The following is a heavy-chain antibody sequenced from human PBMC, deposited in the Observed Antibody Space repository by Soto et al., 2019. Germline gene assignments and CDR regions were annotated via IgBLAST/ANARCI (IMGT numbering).Heavy chain of an antibody. D-gene: IGHD2-2*01. CDR3: ARSDCSSTSCYVVWFDP. J-gene: IGHJ5*02. CDR2: ISSTSAYT. Sequence: PGGSLRLSCVASGFSFSKYGVNWVRQAPGKGLEWISHISSTSAYTSYADSVKGRFTISRDTASNSVYLQMNSLRDEDTAVYYCARSDCSSTSCYVVWFDPWGQGTLVTVSS. V-gene: IGHV3-21*01. CDR1: GFSFSKYG.